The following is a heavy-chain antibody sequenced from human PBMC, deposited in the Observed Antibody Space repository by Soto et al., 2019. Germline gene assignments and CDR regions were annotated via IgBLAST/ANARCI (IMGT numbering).Heavy chain of an antibody. J-gene: IGHJ3*02. CDR1: GGSISSYY. CDR3: ARQTDSYYTFDAFDI. D-gene: IGHD3-22*01. CDR2: IYYSGST. Sequence: PSETLSLTCTVSGGSISSYYWSWIRQPPGKGLEWIGYIYYSGSTNYNPSLKSRVTISVDTSKNQFSLKLSSVTAADTAVYYCARQTDSYYTFDAFDIWGQGTMVTVS. V-gene: IGHV4-59*08.